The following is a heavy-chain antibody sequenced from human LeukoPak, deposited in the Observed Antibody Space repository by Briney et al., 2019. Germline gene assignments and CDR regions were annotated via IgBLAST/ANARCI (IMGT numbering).Heavy chain of an antibody. CDR2: INHSGST. V-gene: IGHV4-34*01. CDR1: SGSFSGYY. CDR3: ARGRASGRGVELYYFDY. D-gene: IGHD1-7*01. J-gene: IGHJ4*01. Sequence: SETLSLTCAVYSGSFSGYYWNWIRQPPGKGLEWIGEINHSGSTNYNPSLKSRVTISVDTSKNQFSLKLSSVTAADTAVYYCARGRASGRGVELYYFDYWGQGTLVTVSS.